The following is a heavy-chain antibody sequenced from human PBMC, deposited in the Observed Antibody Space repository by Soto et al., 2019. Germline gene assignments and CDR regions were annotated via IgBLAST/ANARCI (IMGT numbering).Heavy chain of an antibody. J-gene: IGHJ6*02. CDR1: GFTFSSYG. D-gene: IGHD2-8*01. V-gene: IGHV3-33*01. Sequence: LRGSCAASGFTFSSYGMHWVRQAPGKGLGWGAVIWYDGSNKYYADSVKGRFTISRDNSKNTLYLQMNSLRADDTAVYYCARDKTRPSQPMAYYGMALWGQGTRVTVSS. CDR3: ARDKTRPSQPMAYYGMAL. CDR2: IWYDGSNK.